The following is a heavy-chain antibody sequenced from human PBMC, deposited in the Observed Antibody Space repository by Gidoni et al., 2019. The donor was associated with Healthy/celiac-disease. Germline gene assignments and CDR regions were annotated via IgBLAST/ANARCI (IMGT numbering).Heavy chain of an antibody. V-gene: IGHV3-49*03. D-gene: IGHD3-10*01. CDR2: IRSKAYGGTT. Sequence: EVQLVESGGGLVQPGRSLRLSCTASGFTFGDYSMSWFRQAPGKGLEWVGFIRSKAYGGTTEDAASVKGRFTISRDDSKSIAYLQMNSLKTEDTAVYYCTRDQTDTTRGGQNFDYWGQGTLVTVSS. CDR1: GFTFGDYS. CDR3: TRDQTDTTRGGQNFDY. J-gene: IGHJ4*02.